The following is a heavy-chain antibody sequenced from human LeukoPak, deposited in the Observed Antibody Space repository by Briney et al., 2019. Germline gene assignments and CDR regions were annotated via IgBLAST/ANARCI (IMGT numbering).Heavy chain of an antibody. CDR2: INPNSGGT. J-gene: IGHJ4*02. V-gene: IGHV1-2*02. Sequence: ASVKVSCKASGYTFTSYDINWVRQATGQGLEWMGWINPNSGGTNYAEKFHDRVTMTRDTSISTAYMELSRLRFDDTAVYYCARGGTMVTTFGFGFDSWGQGTLVTVSS. CDR3: ARGGTMVTTFGFGFDS. D-gene: IGHD4-17*01. CDR1: GYTFTSYD.